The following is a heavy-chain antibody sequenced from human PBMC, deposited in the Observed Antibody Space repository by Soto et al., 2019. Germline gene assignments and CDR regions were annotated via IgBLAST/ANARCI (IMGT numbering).Heavy chain of an antibody. CDR2: IKSKTDGGTT. D-gene: IGHD3-22*01. J-gene: IGHJ5*02. V-gene: IGHV3-15*07. CDR1: GVTFSNAW. Sequence: GGSLRLSCAASGVTFSNAWMNWVRQAPGKGLEWVGRIKSKTDGGTTDYAAPVKGGFTISRDDSKNTLYLQMNSLKTEDTAVYYCTTEDYYDSSGYSTPWFDPWGQGTLVTVSS. CDR3: TTEDYYDSSGYSTPWFDP.